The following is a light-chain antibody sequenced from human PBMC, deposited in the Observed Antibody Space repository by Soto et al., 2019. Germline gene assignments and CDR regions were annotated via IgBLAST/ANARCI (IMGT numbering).Light chain of an antibody. Sequence: EIVMTQSPATLSVSPGEGATLSCRASQSVSHNLAWYQQKPGQAPRLLIYGASTRAPGIATRFSGSGSGKEFTLTISSLQSEDCAVYYCEQYNSLPPLYTLGQGTKLEIK. V-gene: IGKV3-15*01. J-gene: IGKJ2*01. CDR3: EQYNSLPPLYT. CDR2: GAS. CDR1: QSVSHN.